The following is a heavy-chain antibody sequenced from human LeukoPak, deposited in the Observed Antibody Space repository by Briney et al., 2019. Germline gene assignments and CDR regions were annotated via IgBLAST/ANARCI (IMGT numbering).Heavy chain of an antibody. CDR1: GFTFSDFE. D-gene: IGHD3-9*01. Sequence: PGGSLRLSCAASGFTFSDFEMYWVRQAPGKGLEWVSYINSRGTTIYYAGSVRGRFTVSRDNAKKSVYLQMNSLRDEDTALYYCVREEGSAGYYFDNWGQGTLVTVSS. J-gene: IGHJ4*02. V-gene: IGHV3-48*03. CDR2: INSRGTTI. CDR3: VREEGSAGYYFDN.